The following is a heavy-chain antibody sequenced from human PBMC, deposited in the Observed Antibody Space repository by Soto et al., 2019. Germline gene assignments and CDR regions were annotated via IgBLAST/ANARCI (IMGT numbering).Heavy chain of an antibody. D-gene: IGHD3-16*01. V-gene: IGHV3-30-3*01. Sequence: QVQLVESGGGVVQPGRSLRLSCAASGFTFSSYAMHWVRQAPGKGLEWVAVISYDGSNKYYADSVKGRFTISRDNSKNTLYLQMNSVRAEDTAVYYCARDPEIRVWGGPQGDDAFDIWGQGTMVTVSS. CDR3: ARDPEIRVWGGPQGDDAFDI. CDR1: GFTFSSYA. J-gene: IGHJ3*02. CDR2: ISYDGSNK.